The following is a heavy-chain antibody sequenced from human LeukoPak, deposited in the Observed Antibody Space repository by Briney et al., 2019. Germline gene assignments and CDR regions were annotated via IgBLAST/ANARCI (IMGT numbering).Heavy chain of an antibody. Sequence: GSLRLSCAASGFTFSSYWMSWVRQAPGKGLEWIGEINHSGSTNYNPSLKSRVTISVDTSKNQFSLKLSSVTAADTAVYYCARRSRDSRRESSGYRTGKYAFDIWGQGTMVTVSS. D-gene: IGHD3-22*01. CDR2: INHSGST. CDR1: GFTFSSYW. V-gene: IGHV4-34*01. J-gene: IGHJ3*02. CDR3: ARRSRDSRRESSGYRTGKYAFDI.